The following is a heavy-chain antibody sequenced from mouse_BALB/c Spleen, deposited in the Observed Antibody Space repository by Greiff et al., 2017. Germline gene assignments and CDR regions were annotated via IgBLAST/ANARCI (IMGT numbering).Heavy chain of an antibody. Sequence: VKLQESGAELARPGASVKLSCKASGYTFTDYYINWVKQRTGQGLEWIGEIYPGSGNTYYNEKFKGKATLTADKSSSTAYMQLSSLTSEDSAVYFCAYYGYSYWYFDVWGAGTTVTVSS. CDR2: IYPGSGNT. D-gene: IGHD1-2*01. V-gene: IGHV1-77*01. CDR1: GYTFTDYY. CDR3: AYYGYSYWYFDV. J-gene: IGHJ1*01.